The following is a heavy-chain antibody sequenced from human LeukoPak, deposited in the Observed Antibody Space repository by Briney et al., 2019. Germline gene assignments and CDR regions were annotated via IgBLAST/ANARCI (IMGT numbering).Heavy chain of an antibody. CDR2: ISGSGGST. CDR3: AKGRYYYDSSDAFDI. Sequence: GGSLRLSCAASGFTFSSYTMSWVRQAPGKGLEWVSAISGSGGSTYYADSVKGRFTISRDNSKNTLFLQMNSLRAEDTAVYYCAKGRYYYDSSDAFDIWGQGTMVTVSS. J-gene: IGHJ3*02. CDR1: GFTFSSYT. V-gene: IGHV3-23*01. D-gene: IGHD3-22*01.